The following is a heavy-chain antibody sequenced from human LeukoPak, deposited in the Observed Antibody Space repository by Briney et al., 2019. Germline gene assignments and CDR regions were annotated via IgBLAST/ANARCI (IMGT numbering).Heavy chain of an antibody. J-gene: IGHJ4*02. Sequence: PSETLSLTCAVYGASYNAYYWSWICQPPGKGLEWIGDIDHRGTATYNPSLKSRLTISADASKNQFSLKLNSVTDADTAVYYCAVGITILGVAASFDSWGQGNLVIVSS. V-gene: IGHV4-34*01. D-gene: IGHD3-3*01. CDR3: AVGITILGVAASFDS. CDR1: GASYNAYY. CDR2: IDHRGTA.